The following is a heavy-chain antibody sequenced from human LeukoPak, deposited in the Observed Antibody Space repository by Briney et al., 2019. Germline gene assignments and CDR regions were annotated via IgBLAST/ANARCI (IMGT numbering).Heavy chain of an antibody. Sequence: ASVKVSCKASGYTFTGYYMHWVRQAPGQGLEWMGWINPNSGGTNYAQKFQGRVTMTRDTSISTAYMELSRLRSDDTAVYYCARGRYYDSSGYYGMYYYYYGMDVWGQGTTVTVFS. V-gene: IGHV1-2*02. CDR2: INPNSGGT. D-gene: IGHD3-22*01. J-gene: IGHJ6*02. CDR3: ARGRYYDSSGYYGMYYYYYGMDV. CDR1: GYTFTGYY.